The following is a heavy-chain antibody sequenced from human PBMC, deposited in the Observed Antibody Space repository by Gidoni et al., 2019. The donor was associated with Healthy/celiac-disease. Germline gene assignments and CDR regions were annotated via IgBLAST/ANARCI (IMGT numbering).Heavy chain of an antibody. D-gene: IGHD3-16*01. CDR1: GGSISSYY. CDR2: IYYSGST. Sequence: QVQLQESGPGLVKPSETLSLTCTVSGGSISSYYWSWIRQPPGKGLEWIGYIYYSGSTNYNPSLKSRVTISVDTSKNQFSLKLSSVTAADTAVYYCARGEMATGGDWFDPWGQGTLVTVSS. J-gene: IGHJ5*02. V-gene: IGHV4-59*01. CDR3: ARGEMATGGDWFDP.